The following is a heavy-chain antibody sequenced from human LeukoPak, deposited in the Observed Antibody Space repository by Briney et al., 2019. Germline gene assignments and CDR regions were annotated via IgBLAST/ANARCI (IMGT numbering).Heavy chain of an antibody. CDR3: ARDQREDYDILTGLVY. Sequence: SQTLSLTCAISGDSVSSNSAAWNWIRQSPSRGLEWLGRTYYRSKWYNDYAVSVKSRITINPDTSKNQFSLQLNSVTPEDTAVYYCARDQREDYDILTGLVYWGQGTLVTVSS. D-gene: IGHD3-9*01. V-gene: IGHV6-1*01. J-gene: IGHJ4*02. CDR2: TYYRSKWYN. CDR1: GDSVSSNSAA.